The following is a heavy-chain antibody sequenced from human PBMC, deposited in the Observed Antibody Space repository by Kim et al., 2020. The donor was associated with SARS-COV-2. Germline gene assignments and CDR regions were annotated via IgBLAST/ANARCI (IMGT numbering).Heavy chain of an antibody. CDR2: SYI. J-gene: IGHJ6*02. CDR3: ARFEGYGMDV. Sequence: SYISYADSAKGRFTISRDNAKSSLFLQMNSLRVEDTGVYYCARFEGYGMDVWGQGTTVTVSS. V-gene: IGHV3-21*01. D-gene: IGHD3-9*01.